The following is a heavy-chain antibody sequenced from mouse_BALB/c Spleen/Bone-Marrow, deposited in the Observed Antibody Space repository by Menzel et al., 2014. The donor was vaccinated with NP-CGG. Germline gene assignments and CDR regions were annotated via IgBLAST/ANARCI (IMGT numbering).Heavy chain of an antibody. D-gene: IGHD4-1*01. V-gene: IGHV5-17*02. CDR2: ISSGSSII. CDR1: GFTFSYFG. Sequence: EVKLVESGGGLVQPGGSRKLSCAASGFTFSYFGMHWVRQAPEKGLEWVAYISSGSSIIYYADTVKGRFTISRDNPENTLFLQMTSLRSEDTAMYYCARERTGFDYWGQGTTLTVSS. J-gene: IGHJ2*01. CDR3: ARERTGFDY.